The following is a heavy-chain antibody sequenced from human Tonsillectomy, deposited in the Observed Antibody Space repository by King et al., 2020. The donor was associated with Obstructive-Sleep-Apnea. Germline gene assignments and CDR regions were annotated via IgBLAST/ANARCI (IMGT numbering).Heavy chain of an antibody. CDR3: ARSVCGPSCFGHYYYGMDV. J-gene: IGHJ6*02. Sequence: QLQESGPGLVKPSETLSLICIVSGGSVSSGKDFWTWIRQPPGKELEWVGYISNSGSTDYNPSLKSRVTISLDTSENQFSLKVRSVTAADTATYYCARSVCGPSCFGHYYYGMDVWGQGTTVTVSS. D-gene: IGHD2-2*01. CDR2: ISNSGST. V-gene: IGHV4-61*01. CDR1: GGSVSSGKDF.